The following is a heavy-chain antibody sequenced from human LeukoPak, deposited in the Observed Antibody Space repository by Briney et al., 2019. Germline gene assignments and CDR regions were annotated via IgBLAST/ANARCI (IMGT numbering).Heavy chain of an antibody. Sequence: PSETLSLTCTVSGGSISSYYWSWIRQPPGKGLEWIGEINHSGSTNYNPSLKSRVTISVDTSKNQFSLKLSSVTAADTAVYYCARGRGSRYYDSSGYYYPYGMDVWGQGTTVTVSS. V-gene: IGHV4-34*01. CDR3: ARGRGSRYYDSSGYYYPYGMDV. D-gene: IGHD3-22*01. CDR2: INHSGST. J-gene: IGHJ6*02. CDR1: GGSISSYY.